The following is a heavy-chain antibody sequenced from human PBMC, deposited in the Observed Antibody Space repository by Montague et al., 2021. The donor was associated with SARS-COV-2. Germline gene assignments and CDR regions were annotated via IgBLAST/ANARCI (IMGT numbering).Heavy chain of an antibody. CDR3: VRGTDVVVTVHD. CDR1: GVSISSGRDY. V-gene: IGHV4-39*01. D-gene: IGHD2-21*02. CDR2: ISYNGRT. J-gene: IGHJ4*02. Sequence: SETLSLTCTVSGVSISSGRDYWGWIRQPPGKGLQWLGSISYNGRTYYNSSLKSRVTVSLDTSKNQFSLKLSSVTASDTAVYYYVRGTDVVVTVHDWGQGALVTVSS.